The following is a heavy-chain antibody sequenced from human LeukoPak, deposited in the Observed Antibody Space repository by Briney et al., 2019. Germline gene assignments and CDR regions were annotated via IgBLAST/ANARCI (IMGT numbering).Heavy chain of an antibody. J-gene: IGHJ4*02. Sequence: GGSLRLSCAASGFTFSDYYMSWIRQAPGKGLEWGSYISSSGSTIHYSDSAKGRFTISRDNAKNPLYLQMDSLSAEDTAVYYCARYSSASALFYWGQGTLVTVSS. D-gene: IGHD6-6*01. CDR3: ARYSSASALFY. CDR2: ISSSGSTI. V-gene: IGHV3-11*04. CDR1: GFTFSDYY.